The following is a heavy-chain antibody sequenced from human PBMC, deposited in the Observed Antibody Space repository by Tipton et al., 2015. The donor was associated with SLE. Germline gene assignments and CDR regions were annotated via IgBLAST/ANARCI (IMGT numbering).Heavy chain of an antibody. CDR3: ATLSGVVAATFDY. J-gene: IGHJ4*02. D-gene: IGHD2-15*01. CDR1: GGSISSYY. V-gene: IGHV4-4*08. Sequence: LRLSCTVSGGSISSYYWSWIRQPPGKGLEWIGRIYTSGSTNYNPSLKSRVTISVDTSKHQFSLKLSSVTAADTAVYYCATLSGVVAATFDYWGQGTLVTVSS. CDR2: IYTSGST.